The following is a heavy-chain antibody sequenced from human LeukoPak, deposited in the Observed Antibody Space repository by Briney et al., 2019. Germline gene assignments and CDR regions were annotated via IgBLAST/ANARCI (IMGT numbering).Heavy chain of an antibody. J-gene: IGHJ4*02. CDR3: ARGYDILTGYLGGDY. CDR2: ISGSGGST. Sequence: GGSLRLSCAASGFTFSSYAMSWVRQAPGKGLEWVSAISGSGGSTYYADSVKGRCTISRDNSKNTLYLQMNSLRAEDTAVYYCARGYDILTGYLGGDYWGQGTLVTVSS. CDR1: GFTFSSYA. D-gene: IGHD3-9*01. V-gene: IGHV3-23*01.